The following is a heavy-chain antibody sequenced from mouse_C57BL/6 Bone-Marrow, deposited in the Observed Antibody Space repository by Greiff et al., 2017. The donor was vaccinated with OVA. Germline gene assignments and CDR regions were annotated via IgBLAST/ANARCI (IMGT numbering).Heavy chain of an antibody. J-gene: IGHJ3*01. V-gene: IGHV1-81*01. CDR2: IYPRSGNT. Sequence: VHLVESGAELARPGASVKLSCKASGYTFTSYGISWVKQRTGQGLEWIGEIYPRSGNTYYNEKFKGKATLTADKSSSTAYMELRSLTSEDSAVYFCARNYGSSSFAYWGQGTLVTVSA. CDR1: GYTFTSYG. CDR3: ARNYGSSSFAY. D-gene: IGHD1-1*01.